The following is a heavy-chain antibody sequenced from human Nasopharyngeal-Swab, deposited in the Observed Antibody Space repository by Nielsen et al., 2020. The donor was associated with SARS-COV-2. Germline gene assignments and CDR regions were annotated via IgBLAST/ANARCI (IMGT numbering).Heavy chain of an antibody. CDR3: ARLRKDIVVVPAAHGYRYGYVFDY. Sequence: SETLSLTCTVSGGSISSSSYYWGWIRQPPGKGLEWIGSSYYSGSTYYNPSLKSRVTISVDTSKNQFSLKLSSVTAADTAVYYCARLRKDIVVVPAAHGYRYGYVFDYWGQGTLVTVSS. D-gene: IGHD2-2*01. V-gene: IGHV4-39*01. CDR2: SYYSGST. CDR1: GGSISSSSYY. J-gene: IGHJ4*02.